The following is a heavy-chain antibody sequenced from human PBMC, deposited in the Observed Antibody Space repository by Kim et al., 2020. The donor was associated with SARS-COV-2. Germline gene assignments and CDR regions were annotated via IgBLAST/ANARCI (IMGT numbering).Heavy chain of an antibody. CDR1: GGSFSGYY. Sequence: SETLSLTCAVYGGSFSGYYWSWIRQPPGKGLEWIGEINHSGSTNYNPSLKSRVTISVDTSKNQFSLKLSSVTAADTAVYYCARSGSSWYLRCWFDPWGQG. CDR3: ARSGSSWYLRCWFDP. J-gene: IGHJ5*02. D-gene: IGHD6-13*01. V-gene: IGHV4-34*01. CDR2: INHSGST.